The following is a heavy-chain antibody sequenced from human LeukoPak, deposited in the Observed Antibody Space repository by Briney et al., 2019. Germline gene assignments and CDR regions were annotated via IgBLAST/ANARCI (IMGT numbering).Heavy chain of an antibody. V-gene: IGHV1-24*01. J-gene: IGHJ4*02. CDR3: ARDRGDCGADCSIFDY. CDR1: GYTLTELS. D-gene: IGHD2-21*02. Sequence: ASVKVSXKVSGYTLTELSMHWVRQAPGKGLEWMGGFDPEDGETIYAQKFQGRVTMTEDTSTDTAYMELSSLRSEDTAVYYCARDRGDCGADCSIFDYWGQGTLVTVSS. CDR2: FDPEDGET.